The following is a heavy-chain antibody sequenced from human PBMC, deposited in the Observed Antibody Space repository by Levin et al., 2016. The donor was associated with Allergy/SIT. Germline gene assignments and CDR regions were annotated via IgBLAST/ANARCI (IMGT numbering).Heavy chain of an antibody. D-gene: IGHD3-22*01. CDR2: INPSDGGT. V-gene: IGHV1-46*01. CDR1: GKRFSNHY. J-gene: IGHJ4*02. CDR3: ARITYYNESGGYYESFDF. Sequence: ASVKVSCKASGKRFSNHYMSWVRQAPGQGLEWMAIINPSDGGTTYAQKFQGRVALTRDTSTSTFYMELSSLRSEDTAVYYCARITYYNESGGYYESFDFWGQGTLVTVSS.